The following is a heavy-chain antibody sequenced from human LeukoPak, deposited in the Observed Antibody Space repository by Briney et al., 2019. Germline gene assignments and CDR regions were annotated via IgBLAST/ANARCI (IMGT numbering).Heavy chain of an antibody. CDR1: AFTFSNAW. CDR2: IKQDVSEK. CDR3: ARDLRGDTAMELDYYFDY. Sequence: PGGSLRLSCAVSAFTFSNAWMTWFRQAPGKGLEWVANIKQDVSEKNYVDSVKGRFTISRDNAKNSLYLQMNSLRADDTAVYYCARDLRGDTAMELDYYFDYWGQGTLVTVSS. D-gene: IGHD5-18*01. J-gene: IGHJ4*02. V-gene: IGHV3-7*01.